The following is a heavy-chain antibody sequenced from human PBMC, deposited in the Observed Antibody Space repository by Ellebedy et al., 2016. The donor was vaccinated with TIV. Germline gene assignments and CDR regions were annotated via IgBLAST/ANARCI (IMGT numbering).Heavy chain of an antibody. Sequence: GGSLRLSCVASGFTLRNFAMTWVRQAPGKGLEWVSSISSSGVSTDYADSVRGRVTISRDNSKNTLYLQMNSLRADDSAVYYCAKLDSSGYYYGRFDYWGQGTLVTVSS. CDR3: AKLDSSGYYYGRFDY. J-gene: IGHJ4*02. CDR2: ISSSGVST. CDR1: GFTLRNFA. D-gene: IGHD3-22*01. V-gene: IGHV3-23*01.